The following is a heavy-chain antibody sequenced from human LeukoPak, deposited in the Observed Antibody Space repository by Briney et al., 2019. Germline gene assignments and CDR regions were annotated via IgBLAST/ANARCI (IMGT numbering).Heavy chain of an antibody. J-gene: IGHJ2*01. CDR1: GITFSSYG. Sequence: GGSLRLSCAASGITFSSYGMSWVRQAPGKGLEWVSAVSGSGGSTYYADSVKGRFTISRDNSKNTLFLQMNSLRAEDTAVYYCAKDWTGTKPFDLWGRGTLVTVSS. D-gene: IGHD3/OR15-3a*01. V-gene: IGHV3-23*01. CDR2: VSGSGGST. CDR3: AKDWTGTKPFDL.